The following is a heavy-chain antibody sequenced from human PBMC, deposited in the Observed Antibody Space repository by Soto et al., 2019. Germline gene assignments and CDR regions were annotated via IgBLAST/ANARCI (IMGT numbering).Heavy chain of an antibody. Sequence: GGSLRLSCAASGFTFSSYAMSWVRQAPGKGLEWVSAISGSGGSTYYADSVKGRFTISRDNSKNTLYLQMNSLRAEDTAVYYCAKDRRITMVRAGFDPWGQGTLVTVSS. J-gene: IGHJ5*02. D-gene: IGHD3-10*01. CDR3: AKDRRITMVRAGFDP. V-gene: IGHV3-23*01. CDR2: ISGSGGST. CDR1: GFTFSSYA.